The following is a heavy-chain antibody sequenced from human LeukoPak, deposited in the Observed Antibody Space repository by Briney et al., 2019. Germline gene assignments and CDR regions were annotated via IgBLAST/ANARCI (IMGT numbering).Heavy chain of an antibody. CDR2: ISADNGNT. D-gene: IGHD5-18*01. CDR3: ARGYSYGYTFYNFDY. CDR1: GYTFTNFG. J-gene: IGHJ4*02. V-gene: IGHV1-18*01. Sequence: ASVKVSCKASGYTFTNFGISWVRQAPGQGLEWMGWISADNGNTNYAQKFQGRVTITADKSTSTAHMELSSLRSEDTAVYYCARGYSYGYTFYNFDYWGQGTLVTVSS.